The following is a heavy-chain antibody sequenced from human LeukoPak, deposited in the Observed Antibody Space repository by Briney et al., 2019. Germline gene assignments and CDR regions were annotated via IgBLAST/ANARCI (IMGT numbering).Heavy chain of an antibody. D-gene: IGHD6-13*01. CDR3: ARDGTSSSWYVYFQH. CDR1: GDSIGSYY. Sequence: PSETLSLTCTVSGDSIGSYYWSWIRQPAGKGLEWIGRIYTSGSTNYNPSLKSRVTMSVDTSKNQFSLKLSSVTAADTAVYYCARDGTSSSWYVYFQHWGQGTLVTVSS. CDR2: IYTSGST. J-gene: IGHJ1*01. V-gene: IGHV4-4*07.